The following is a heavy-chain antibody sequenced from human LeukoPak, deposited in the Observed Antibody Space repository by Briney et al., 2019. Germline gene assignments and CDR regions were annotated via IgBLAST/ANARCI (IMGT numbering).Heavy chain of an antibody. CDR2: INPNSGGT. Sequence: GASVKVSCKASGYTFTGYYMHWVRQAPGQGLEWMGWINPNSGGTNYAQKFQGRVTMTRDTSINTAYMELSRLRSDDTAAYYCARDRLLAVKYNWFDPWGQGTLVTVSS. V-gene: IGHV1-2*02. CDR1: GYTFTGYY. J-gene: IGHJ5*02. CDR3: ARDRLLAVKYNWFDP. D-gene: IGHD6-19*01.